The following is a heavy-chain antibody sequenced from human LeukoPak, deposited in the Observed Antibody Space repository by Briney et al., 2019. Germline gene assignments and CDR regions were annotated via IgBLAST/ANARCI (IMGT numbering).Heavy chain of an antibody. V-gene: IGHV3-7*01. J-gene: IGHJ4*02. CDR1: GFTFSSYW. CDR2: IKQDGREI. Sequence: GGSLRLSCAASGFTFSSYWMSWVRQAPGKGLEWVANIKQDGREIYYVDSVRGRFTISRDNVKNSLYLQMNSLRAEDTAVYYCARDRTLDYWGQGTLVTVSS. CDR3: ARDRTLDY.